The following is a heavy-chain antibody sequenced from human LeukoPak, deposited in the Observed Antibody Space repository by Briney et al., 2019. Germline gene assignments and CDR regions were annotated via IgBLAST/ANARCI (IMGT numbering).Heavy chain of an antibody. CDR3: ASNYDILTGYYTIDY. V-gene: IGHV3-23*01. D-gene: IGHD3-9*01. CDR1: GFTFSSYG. Sequence: GGSLRLSCAASGFTFSSYGMSWVRQAPGKGLEWVSAISGSGGSTYYADSAKGRFTISRDNSKNTLYLQMNSLRAEDTAVYYCASNYDILTGYYTIDYWGQGTLVTVSS. CDR2: ISGSGGST. J-gene: IGHJ4*02.